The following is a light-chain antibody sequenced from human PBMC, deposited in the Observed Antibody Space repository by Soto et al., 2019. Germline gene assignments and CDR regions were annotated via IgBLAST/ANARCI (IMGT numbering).Light chain of an antibody. V-gene: IGKV1-5*03. CDR2: KAS. J-gene: IGKJ2*01. Sequence: DIQMTQSPSTLSASVGDRVTITCRASQSISSWLAWYQQKPGKAPKLLIYKASSLESGVPSRFSGSGSGTELTLTISSLQPDDFATYYCQQYNSYGTFGQGTKLEIK. CDR1: QSISSW. CDR3: QQYNSYGT.